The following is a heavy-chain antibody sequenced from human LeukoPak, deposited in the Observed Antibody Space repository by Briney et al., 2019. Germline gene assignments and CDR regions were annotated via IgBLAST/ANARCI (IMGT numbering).Heavy chain of an antibody. V-gene: IGHV3-66*01. Sequence: SGGSLRLSCAASGFTVSSNYMSWVRQAPGKGLEWVSVIHSSGSTYYADSVKGRFTISRDNSKNTPYLQMNSLRAEDTAVYYCARTGVASGSSIPLDYWGQGTLVTVSS. CDR1: GFTVSSNY. D-gene: IGHD1-26*01. J-gene: IGHJ4*02. CDR2: IHSSGST. CDR3: ARTGVASGSSIPLDY.